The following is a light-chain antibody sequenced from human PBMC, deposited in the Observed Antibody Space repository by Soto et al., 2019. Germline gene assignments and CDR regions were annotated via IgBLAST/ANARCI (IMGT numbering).Light chain of an antibody. V-gene: IGLV2-14*03. Sequence: QSVLTQPASVSGSPGQSITISCTGTSSDVGGYNYVSWYQHHPGKAPKLMIYDVSNRPSGVSNRFSGSKSGNTASLTISGLQPEDGADYYCSSYATSNTRQIVLGTGTKVTVL. CDR2: DVS. CDR3: SSYATSNTRQIV. CDR1: SSDVGGYNY. J-gene: IGLJ1*01.